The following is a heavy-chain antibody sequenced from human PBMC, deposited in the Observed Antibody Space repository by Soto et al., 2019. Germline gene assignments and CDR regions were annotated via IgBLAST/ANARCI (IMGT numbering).Heavy chain of an antibody. D-gene: IGHD2-15*01. CDR2: IWYDGSNK. CDR1: GFTVCSYG. J-gene: IGHJ3*02. CDR3: ARGIYCSGGSCYGNDAFDI. Sequence: HGGPPRLCCAACGFTVCSYGMHGVRQDPGKGLVWVAVIWYDGSNKYYADSVKGRFTISRDNSKNTLYLQMNSLRAEDTAVYYCARGIYCSGGSCYGNDAFDIWGQGTMVTV. V-gene: IGHV3-33*01.